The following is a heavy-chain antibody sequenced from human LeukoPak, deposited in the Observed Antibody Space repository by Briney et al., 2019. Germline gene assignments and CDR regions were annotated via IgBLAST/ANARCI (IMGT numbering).Heavy chain of an antibody. CDR2: TYYRSKWYN. J-gene: IGHJ6*02. CDR1: GDSVSSNSAA. CDR3: ARTAVVATGRSGIDV. V-gene: IGHV6-1*01. Sequence: SQTLSLTCAISGDSVSSNSAAWNWIRQSLSRGLELLGSTYYRSKWYNDYAVSVKSRITINPDTSKNQFPLQLNSVTPEDTAVYYCARTAVVATGRSGIDVWGQGTTVTVSS. D-gene: IGHD5-12*01.